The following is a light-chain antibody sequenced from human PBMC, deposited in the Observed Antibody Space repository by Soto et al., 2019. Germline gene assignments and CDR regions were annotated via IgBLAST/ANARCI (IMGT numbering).Light chain of an antibody. Sequence: QSVLTQSPSASASLGASVKLTCTLSSGYSTYAIAWHQQQSEKGPRFLMKINYDGTHSKGDGFFDRFSGSSSGAERHLNISSLQSEYEADYYCQSLGTGIQVFGGGTKVTVL. J-gene: IGLJ3*02. CDR2: INYDGTH. V-gene: IGLV4-69*01. CDR3: QSLGTGIQV. CDR1: SGYSTYA.